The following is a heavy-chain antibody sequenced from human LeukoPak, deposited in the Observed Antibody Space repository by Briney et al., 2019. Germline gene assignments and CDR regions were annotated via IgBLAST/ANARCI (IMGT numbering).Heavy chain of an antibody. D-gene: IGHD5-18*01. V-gene: IGHV4-4*07. J-gene: IGHJ4*02. CDR3: TRHEQYSYGQVDY. CDR2: IYTSGST. CDR1: GGSISSYY. Sequence: SETLSLTCTVSGGSISSYYWSWIRQPAGKGLEWIGRIYTSGSTYYNPSLKSRVTISVDTSKNQFSLKVTSVTAEDTAVYYCTRHEQYSYGQVDYWGQGTLVTVSS.